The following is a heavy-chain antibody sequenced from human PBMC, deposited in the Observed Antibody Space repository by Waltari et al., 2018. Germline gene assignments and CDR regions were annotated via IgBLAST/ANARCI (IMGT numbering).Heavy chain of an antibody. CDR3: ARDYCDRTNCHGMDV. J-gene: IGHJ6*02. D-gene: IGHD3-22*01. CDR1: EFPFSSYA. Sequence: QVQLVESGGGVVQPGRSLRISCSASEFPFSSYAMHWVRQAPGKGLEWVAVISYNARNIYYVDSVKGRFTISRDNSKKTLFLQMNSLRAEDTAIYYCARDYCDRTNCHGMDVWGQGTAVTVSS. CDR2: ISYNARNI. V-gene: IGHV3-30*04.